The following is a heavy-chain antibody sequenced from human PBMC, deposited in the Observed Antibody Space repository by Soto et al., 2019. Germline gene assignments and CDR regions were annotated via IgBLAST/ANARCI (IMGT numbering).Heavy chain of an antibody. CDR3: AIGFGRAAGSALDS. J-gene: IGHJ4*02. V-gene: IGHV3-23*01. D-gene: IGHD6-13*01. CDR2: ISGNGGTT. Sequence: EVQLLESGGDLVQPGGSLRLSCAVPAFMFANFAMSWVRQAPRKGLEWVSAISGNGGTTHYAHSAKGRFTISRDRSKNTLYLQMSRLRAEDTAVYYCAIGFGRAAGSALDSWGQGTLVTVSS. CDR1: AFMFANFA.